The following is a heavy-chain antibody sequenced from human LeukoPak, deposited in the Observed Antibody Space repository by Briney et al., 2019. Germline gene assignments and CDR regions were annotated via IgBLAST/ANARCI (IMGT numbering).Heavy chain of an antibody. J-gene: IGHJ4*02. CDR2: ISSSGSTI. CDR3: AIIVVVVAATGPVDY. Sequence: PGGSLRLSCAASGFTFSSHEMNWVRQAPGKGLEWVSYISSSGSTIYYADSVKGRFTISRDNAKNSLYLQMNSLRAEDTAVYYCAIIVVVVAATGPVDYWGQGTLVTVSS. D-gene: IGHD2-15*01. V-gene: IGHV3-48*03. CDR1: GFTFSSHE.